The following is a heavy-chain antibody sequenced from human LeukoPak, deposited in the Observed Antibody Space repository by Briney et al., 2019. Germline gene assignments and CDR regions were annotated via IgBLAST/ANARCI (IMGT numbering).Heavy chain of an antibody. CDR2: MNPNSGNT. CDR3: ARGARRYANWFDP. Sequence: ASVEVSCKASGYTFTSYDINWVRQATGQGLEWMGWMNPNSGNTGYAQKFQGRVTMTRNTSISTAYMELSSLRSEDTAVYYCARGARRYANWFDPWGQGTLVTVSS. CDR1: GYTFTSYD. D-gene: IGHD1-1*01. V-gene: IGHV1-8*01. J-gene: IGHJ5*02.